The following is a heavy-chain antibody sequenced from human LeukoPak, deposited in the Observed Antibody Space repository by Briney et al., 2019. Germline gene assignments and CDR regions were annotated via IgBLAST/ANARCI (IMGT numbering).Heavy chain of an antibody. D-gene: IGHD3-16*01. Sequence: PGGSLRLSCAASGFSLSTFAMSWVRQAPGTGLEWVSATSGSDASTYYADSVKGRFTISRDNSKNTVYLQMNSLRDEDTAVYFCAKGLGESSTLFDYWGQGTLVTVSS. V-gene: IGHV3-23*01. CDR1: GFSLSTFA. J-gene: IGHJ4*02. CDR3: AKGLGESSTLFDY. CDR2: TSGSDAST.